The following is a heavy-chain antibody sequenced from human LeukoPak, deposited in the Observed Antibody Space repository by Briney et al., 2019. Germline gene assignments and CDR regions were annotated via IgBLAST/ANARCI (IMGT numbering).Heavy chain of an antibody. CDR3: ARGSSSWYDESYYFDY. CDR2: TYYRSKWYN. V-gene: IGHV6-1*01. Sequence: SQTLSLTCAISGDSVSSNSAAWNWIRQSPSRGLEWLGRTYYRSKWYNDYAVSVKSRITINPDTSKNQFSLQLNSVTPEDTAVYYCARGSSSWYDESYYFDYWGQGTLVTVSS. D-gene: IGHD6-13*01. J-gene: IGHJ4*02. CDR1: GDSVSSNSAA.